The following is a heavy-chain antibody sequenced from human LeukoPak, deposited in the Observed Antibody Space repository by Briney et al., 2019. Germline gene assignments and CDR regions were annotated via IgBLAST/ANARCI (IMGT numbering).Heavy chain of an antibody. CDR2: ISYDGSNK. V-gene: IGHV3-30-3*01. CDR3: ARDTESITTFGVAQYYYYYGMDV. Sequence: PGGSLRLSRAASGFTFSSYAMHWVRQAPGKGLEWVAVISYDGSNKYYADSVKGRFTISRDNSKNTLYLQMNSLRAEDTAVYYCARDTESITTFGVAQYYYYYGMDVWGQGTTVTVSS. CDR1: GFTFSSYA. J-gene: IGHJ6*02. D-gene: IGHD3-3*01.